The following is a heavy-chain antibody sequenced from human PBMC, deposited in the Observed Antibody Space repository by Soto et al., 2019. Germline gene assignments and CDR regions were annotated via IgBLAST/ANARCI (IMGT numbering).Heavy chain of an antibody. V-gene: IGHV1-3*01. J-gene: IGHJ3*02. D-gene: IGHD6-19*01. CDR1: GYTFTSYV. CDR2: INAGNGNT. CDR3: ARASSGWNGDALDI. Sequence: ASVKVYSKASGYTFTSYVMHWVRQAPGQRLEWMGWINAGNGNTKYSQKFQGRVTITRDTSASTAYMELSSLRSEDTAVYYCARASSGWNGDALDIWGQGTMVIVSS.